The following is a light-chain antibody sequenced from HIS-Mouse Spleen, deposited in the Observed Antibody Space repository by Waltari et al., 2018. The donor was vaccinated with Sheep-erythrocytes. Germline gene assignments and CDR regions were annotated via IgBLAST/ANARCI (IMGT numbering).Light chain of an antibody. V-gene: IGLV2-8*01. CDR2: EVS. J-gene: IGLJ3*02. CDR3: SSYAGSNNWV. CDR1: SSDGGGCNS. Sequence: QSALTQPPSASGSPGQSVTISCTGTSSDGGGCNSVPWYQQHPGKAPKLMIYEVSKRPSGVPDRFSGSKSGNTASLTVSGLQAEDEADYYCSSYAGSNNWVFGGGTKLTVL.